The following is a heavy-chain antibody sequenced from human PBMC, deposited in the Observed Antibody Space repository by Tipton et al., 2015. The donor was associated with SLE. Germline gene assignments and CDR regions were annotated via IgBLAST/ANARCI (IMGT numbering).Heavy chain of an antibody. CDR3: AKEFIGYSSGWYGDYYYGMDV. CDR2: ISASGTST. V-gene: IGHV3-23*01. Sequence: SLRLSCAAYGFTFSTYWMTWVRQAPGKGLEWVSAISASGTSTFYADSVKGRFIISRDNSKNTLYLQMNSLRAEDTAVYYCAKEFIGYSSGWYGDYYYGMDVWGQGTTVTVSS. CDR1: GFTFSTYW. D-gene: IGHD6-19*01. J-gene: IGHJ6*02.